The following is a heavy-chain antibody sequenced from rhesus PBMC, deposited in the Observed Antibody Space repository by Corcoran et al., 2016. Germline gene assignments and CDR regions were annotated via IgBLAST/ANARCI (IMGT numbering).Heavy chain of an antibody. CDR3: ARGYYNFWSGYYTGDNRFDV. Sequence: QVQLQESGPGLVKPSETLSLTCAVSGYSISSGYGWSWIRQPPGKGLEWIGYIGGSSGSTNYNPSLKIRVTISKDTSKNQFSLKLSSVTAADTAVYYCARGYYNFWSGYYTGDNRFDVWGAGVLVTVSS. D-gene: IGHD3-3*01. CDR2: IGGSSGST. V-gene: IGHV4-127*01. CDR1: GYSISSGYG. J-gene: IGHJ5-1*01.